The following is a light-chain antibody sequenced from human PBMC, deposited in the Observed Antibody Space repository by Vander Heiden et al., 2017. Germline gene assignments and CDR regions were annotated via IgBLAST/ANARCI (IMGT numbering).Light chain of an antibody. Sequence: QSVLTQPPSASGTPEQRVTISCSGSSSNIGSNYVYWYQQLPGTAPKLLIYRNNQRPSGVPDRFSGPKSGTSASLAISGLRSEDEADYYCAAWDDSLSGVVFGGGTKLTVL. CDR3: AAWDDSLSGVV. CDR2: RNN. J-gene: IGLJ2*01. CDR1: SSNIGSNY. V-gene: IGLV1-47*01.